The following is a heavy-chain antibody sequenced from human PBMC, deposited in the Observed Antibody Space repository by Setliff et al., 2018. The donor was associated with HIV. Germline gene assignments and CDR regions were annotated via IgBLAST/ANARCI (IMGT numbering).Heavy chain of an antibody. CDR1: GGSISSSSYY. V-gene: IGHV4-39*07. CDR3: ARGTAPRRGTNYGGNYPLDY. CDR2: IYHSGST. D-gene: IGHD4-17*01. J-gene: IGHJ4*02. Sequence: ASETLSLTCTVSGGSISSSSYYWGWIRQPPGKGLEWLGSIYHSGSTYYNPSLKSRVTISIDTSKNQFSLKLSSVTAADTAVYFCARGTAPRRGTNYGGNYPLDYWGQGTLVTSPQ.